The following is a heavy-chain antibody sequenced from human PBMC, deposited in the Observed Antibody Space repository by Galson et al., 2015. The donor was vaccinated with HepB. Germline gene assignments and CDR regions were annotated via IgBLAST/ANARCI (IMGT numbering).Heavy chain of an antibody. CDR3: ARQDILTGYPYYFDY. Sequence: SVKVSCKASGGTFSSYAISWVRQAPGQGLEWMGWISAYNGNTNYAQKLQGRVTITADESTSTAYMELSSLRSEDTAVYYCARQDILTGYPYYFDYWGQGTLVTVSS. J-gene: IGHJ4*02. CDR1: GGTFSSYA. D-gene: IGHD3-9*01. V-gene: IGHV1-69*13. CDR2: ISAYNGNT.